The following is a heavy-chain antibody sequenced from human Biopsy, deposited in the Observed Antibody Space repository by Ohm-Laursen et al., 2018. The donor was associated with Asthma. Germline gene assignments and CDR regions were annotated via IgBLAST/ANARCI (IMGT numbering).Heavy chain of an antibody. CDR1: GGSMSSSSYS. J-gene: IGHJ3*01. CDR2: ISYTGNT. Sequence: GTLSLTCTVSGGSMSSSSYSWGWIRQPPGKGLEWIGSISYTGNTDIPSLRSRVTLSVDTSKNNFSLKLTSVTAADTAVYFCARDAGSAWSSGLDAFDFWGHGTMVTVSS. CDR3: ARDAGSAWSSGLDAFDF. V-gene: IGHV4-39*02. D-gene: IGHD6-19*01.